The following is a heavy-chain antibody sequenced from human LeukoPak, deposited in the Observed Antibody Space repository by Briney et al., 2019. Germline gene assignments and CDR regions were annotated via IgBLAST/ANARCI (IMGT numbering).Heavy chain of an antibody. V-gene: IGHV3-7*01. CDR3: AKSSYYYYYMDV. Sequence: GGSLRLSCAASGFTFSDYYMSWIRQAPGKGLEWVANIKQDGSEKYYVDSVKGRFTISRDNAKNSLYLQMNSLRAEDTAVYYCAKSSYYYYYMDVWGKGTTVTISS. CDR1: GFTFSDYY. CDR2: IKQDGSEK. J-gene: IGHJ6*03.